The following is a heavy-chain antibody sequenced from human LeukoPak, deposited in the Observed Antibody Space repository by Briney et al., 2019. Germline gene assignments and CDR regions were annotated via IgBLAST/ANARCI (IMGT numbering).Heavy chain of an antibody. Sequence: PGRSLRLSCAASGFTFSSYGMHWVRQAPGKGLEWVAVIWYDGSNKYYADSVKGRFTISRDNSKNTLYLQMNSLRAEDTAVHYCAKVGGWYEQYYYYYMDVWGKGTTVTVSS. J-gene: IGHJ6*03. V-gene: IGHV3-33*06. CDR1: GFTFSSYG. D-gene: IGHD6-19*01. CDR3: AKVGGWYEQYYYYYMDV. CDR2: IWYDGSNK.